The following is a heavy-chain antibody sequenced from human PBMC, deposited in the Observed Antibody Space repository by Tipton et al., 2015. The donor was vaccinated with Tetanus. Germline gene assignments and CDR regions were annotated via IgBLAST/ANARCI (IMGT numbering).Heavy chain of an antibody. Sequence: TLSLTCTVSRGSINSGTFYWDWISQPPGKGLEWIGNIFYNGNTLENPSLKGRVTLSLDKSKNQFSLNLTSVTAADTAVYYCARTADNWFDPWGQGILVTVSS. CDR3: ARTADNWFDP. CDR1: RGSINSGTFY. CDR2: IFYNGNT. D-gene: IGHD2-21*02. J-gene: IGHJ5*02. V-gene: IGHV4-39*01.